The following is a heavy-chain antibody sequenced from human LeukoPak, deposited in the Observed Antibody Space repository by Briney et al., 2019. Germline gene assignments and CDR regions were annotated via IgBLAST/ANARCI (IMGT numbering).Heavy chain of an antibody. CDR3: ARAVSGRFDY. CDR1: GGSMSPYH. D-gene: IGHD6-19*01. V-gene: IGHV4-59*08. Sequence: SETLSLTCTVSGGSMSPYHWGWIRQPPGKGLEWTGYIYYSGSTNYNPSLKSRVTISVDTSKNQFSLKLSSVTAADTAIYYCARAVSGRFDYWGQGGLVTVSS. J-gene: IGHJ4*02. CDR2: IYYSGST.